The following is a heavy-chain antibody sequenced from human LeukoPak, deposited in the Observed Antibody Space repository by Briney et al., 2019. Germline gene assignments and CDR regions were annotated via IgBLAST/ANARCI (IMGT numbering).Heavy chain of an antibody. D-gene: IGHD1-20*01. CDR3: AKQRGRSNNWSGDY. CDR2: INTDGSST. J-gene: IGHJ4*02. CDR1: GLTFSSYW. V-gene: IGHV3-74*01. Sequence: PGGSLRLSCAASGLTFSSYWIHWVRQAPGKGLVWVSRINTDGSSTSYADSVKGRFTISRDNAKSTLYLQMNSLRAEDTAVYYCAKQRGRSNNWSGDYWGQGTLVTVSS.